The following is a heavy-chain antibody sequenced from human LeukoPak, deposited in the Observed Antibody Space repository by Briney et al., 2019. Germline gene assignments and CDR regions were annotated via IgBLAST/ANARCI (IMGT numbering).Heavy chain of an antibody. CDR1: GGSFSGYY. V-gene: IGHV4-34*01. J-gene: IGHJ3*02. CDR2: INHSGSS. Sequence: SETLSLTCAVYGGSFSGYYWSWIRQPPGKGLEWIGEINHSGSSNHNPSLKSRVTISVDTSKNQFSLRLSSVTAADPAVYYCARGSSYVSSGYYAFDIWGQGTMVTVSS. D-gene: IGHD3-22*01. CDR3: ARGSSYVSSGYYAFDI.